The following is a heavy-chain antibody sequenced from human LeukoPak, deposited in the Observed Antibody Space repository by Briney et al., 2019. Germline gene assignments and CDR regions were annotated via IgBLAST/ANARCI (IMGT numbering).Heavy chain of an antibody. J-gene: IGHJ4*02. CDR2: ISYDGSNK. D-gene: IGHD6-19*01. CDR1: GFTFSKYG. CDR3: AKDPSSGYSSGWPFDY. Sequence: PGGSLRLSCAASGFTFSKYGMHWGRQAPGQGLEWVGVISYDGSNKYYADSVKGRFIISRDNSKNTLYLQMNSLRAEDTAVYYCAKDPSSGYSSGWPFDYWGQGTLVTVSS. V-gene: IGHV3-30*18.